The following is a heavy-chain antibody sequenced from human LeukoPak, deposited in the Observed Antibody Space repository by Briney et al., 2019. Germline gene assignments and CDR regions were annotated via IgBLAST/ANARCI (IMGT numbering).Heavy chain of an antibody. CDR1: GFTFNSYT. D-gene: IGHD1-14*01. CDR2: ISSTSSTI. V-gene: IGHV3-48*04. CDR3: ARDLTPLYYYMDV. Sequence: GGSLRLSCAASGFTFNSYTMNWVRQAPGKGLECVSYISSTSSTIYYADSVKGRFTISSDNAKNSLYLQMNSLRAEDTAVYYCARDLTPLYYYMDVWGKGTTVTVSS. J-gene: IGHJ6*03.